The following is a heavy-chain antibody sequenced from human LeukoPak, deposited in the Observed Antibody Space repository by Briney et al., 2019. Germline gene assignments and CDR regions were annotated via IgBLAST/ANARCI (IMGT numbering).Heavy chain of an antibody. CDR2: ISSSSSYI. D-gene: IGHD3-16*02. Sequence: PGGSLRLSCAASGFTFSSYSMNWVRQAPGKGLEWVSSISSSSSYIYYADSVKGRFTISRDDAKNSLYLQMNSLRAEDTAVYYCARVVPRIESFDYWGQGTLVTVSS. V-gene: IGHV3-21*01. J-gene: IGHJ4*02. CDR3: ARVVPRIESFDY. CDR1: GFTFSSYS.